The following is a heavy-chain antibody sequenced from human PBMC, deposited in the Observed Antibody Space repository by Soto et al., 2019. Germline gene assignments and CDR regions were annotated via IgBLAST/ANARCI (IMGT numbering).Heavy chain of an antibody. CDR2: ISSSGGST. CDR3: AKDKDTTFSPQDY. D-gene: IGHD2-15*01. Sequence: EVQLLESGGDLVQPGGSLRLSCAASGFTFTTYAMTWVRQAPGKGLEWVSAISSSGGSTYYADSVKGRFTISRDNSKNTLYLQMNSLRAEDTAVYYCAKDKDTTFSPQDYWGQGTLVTVSS. J-gene: IGHJ4*02. V-gene: IGHV3-23*01. CDR1: GFTFTTYA.